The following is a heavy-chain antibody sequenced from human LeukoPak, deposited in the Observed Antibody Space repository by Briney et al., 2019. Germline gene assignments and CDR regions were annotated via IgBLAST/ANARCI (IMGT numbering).Heavy chain of an antibody. J-gene: IGHJ4*02. CDR2: IFPGDSDT. V-gene: IGHV5-51*01. CDR1: EYTLATYW. D-gene: IGHD2-15*01. CDR3: ASEYCSGGNCYFDY. Sequence: GEPLKTSCKGSEYTLATYWIGWVRQMTGQGLEWMGIIFPGDSDTRYSPSFQGQVTISADKSISTAYLQWSSLKASDTAIYYCASEYCSGGNCYFDYWGQGTLVTVSS.